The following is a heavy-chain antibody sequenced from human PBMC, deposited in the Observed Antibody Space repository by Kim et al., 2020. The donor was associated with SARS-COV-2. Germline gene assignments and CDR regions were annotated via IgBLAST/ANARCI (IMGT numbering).Heavy chain of an antibody. D-gene: IGHD3-9*01. Sequence: ASVKVSCKASGYTFTSYGISWVRQAPGQGLEWMGWISAYNGNTNYAQKLQGRVTMTTDTSTSTAYMALRSLRSDDTAVYYCAREVRAREFHDILTGYYGPPDDWGQGTLVTVSS. CDR3: AREVRAREFHDILTGYYGPPDD. V-gene: IGHV1-18*01. J-gene: IGHJ4*02. CDR2: ISAYNGNT. CDR1: GYTFTSYG.